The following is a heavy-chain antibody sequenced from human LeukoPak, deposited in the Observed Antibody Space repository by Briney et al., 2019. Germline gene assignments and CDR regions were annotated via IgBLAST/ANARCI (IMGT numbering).Heavy chain of an antibody. J-gene: IGHJ4*02. D-gene: IGHD3-16*01. CDR3: ARGSNYDTLGYHFEY. Sequence: PSKTLSLTCAVFGGSISSSDSWTWIRQHPGKGLEWIATIYYSGSTENNPSLKSRVTISVDTSKNQVSLKLSSVTAADTAVYYCARGSNYDTLGYHFEYWAREPWSPSPQ. CDR1: GGSISSSDS. CDR2: IYYSGST. V-gene: IGHV4-31*11.